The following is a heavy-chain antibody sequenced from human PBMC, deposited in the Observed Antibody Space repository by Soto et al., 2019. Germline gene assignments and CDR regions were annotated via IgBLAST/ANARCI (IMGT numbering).Heavy chain of an antibody. Sequence: EVQLVETGGTLIQPGGSLRLSCAASGLTVIGSSMNWVRQAPGQGLEWVSIIHSDGSRFYADSVKGRFTISRDRSKNTLYLQMNSLRAEDTAVYYCASSGYYDSSGDYWGPGTLVTVSS. V-gene: IGHV3-53*02. J-gene: IGHJ4*02. CDR1: GLTVIGSS. CDR3: ASSGYYDSSGDY. CDR2: IHSDGSR. D-gene: IGHD3-22*01.